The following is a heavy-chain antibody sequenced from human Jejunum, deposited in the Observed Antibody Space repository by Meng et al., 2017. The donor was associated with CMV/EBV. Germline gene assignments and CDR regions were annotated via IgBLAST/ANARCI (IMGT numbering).Heavy chain of an antibody. J-gene: IGHJ5*02. V-gene: IGHV1-3*04. CDR1: GYTFTNFA. D-gene: IGHD3-16*01. CDR2: IYTDSGDT. CDR3: ARGVISYHDS. Sequence: KISCKASGYTFTNFAIHWVRQAPGQRLEWMGWIYTDSGDTKFSQKFQGRVSFTRDTSATTAYMELSSLRSEDTAVYYCARGVISYHDSWGQGTLVTSPQ.